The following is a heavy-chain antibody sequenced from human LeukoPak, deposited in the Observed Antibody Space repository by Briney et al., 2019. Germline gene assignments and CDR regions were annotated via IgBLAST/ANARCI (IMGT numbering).Heavy chain of an antibody. CDR3: AREGIGRHYDFWSGSHGAFDI. CDR1: GGSISSGGYY. CDR2: IYYSGST. Sequence: KPSETLSLTCTVSGGSISSGGYYWSWIRQHPGKGLEWIGYIYYSGSTYYNPSLKSRVTISVDTSKNQFSLKLSSVTAADTAVYYCAREGIGRHYDFWSGSHGAFDIWGQGIMVTVSS. D-gene: IGHD3-3*01. V-gene: IGHV4-31*03. J-gene: IGHJ3*02.